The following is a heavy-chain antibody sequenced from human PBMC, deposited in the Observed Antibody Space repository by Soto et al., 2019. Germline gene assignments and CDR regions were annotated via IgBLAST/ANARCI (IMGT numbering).Heavy chain of an antibody. J-gene: IGHJ4*02. CDR2: IYYSGST. V-gene: IGHV4-59*01. D-gene: IGHD3-10*01. CDR3: VGPKVDQFGY. Sequence: SETLSLTCTVSGGSISSYYWSWIRQPPGKGLEWIGYIYYSGSTNYNPSLKSRVTISVDTSKNQFSLKLSSVTAADTAVYYCVGPKVDQFGYWGQGTLVTVSS. CDR1: GGSISSYY.